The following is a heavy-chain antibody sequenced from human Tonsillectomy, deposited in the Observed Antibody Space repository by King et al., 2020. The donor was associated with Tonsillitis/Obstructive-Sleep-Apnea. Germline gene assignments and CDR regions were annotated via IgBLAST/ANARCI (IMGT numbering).Heavy chain of an antibody. Sequence: QLVQSGGGLVQPGGSLRLSCAASGFTISRNAMSWVRQRPGKGLEWVSIISDSVGSTYYPTSLKGRFTISRDNSKNTLSLQMNSLRAEDTAVYYCAKDRTWASTSEGTYDIWGQGTMVTVSP. CDR3: AKDRTWASTSEGTYDI. CDR1: GFTISRNA. D-gene: IGHD1-1*01. V-gene: IGHV3-23*04. CDR2: ISDSVGST. J-gene: IGHJ3*02.